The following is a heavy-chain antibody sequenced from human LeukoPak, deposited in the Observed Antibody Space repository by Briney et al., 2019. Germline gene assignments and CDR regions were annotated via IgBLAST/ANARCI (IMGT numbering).Heavy chain of an antibody. D-gene: IGHD2-2*01. J-gene: IGHJ3*02. CDR2: IYSGGST. Sequence: GGSLRLSCAASGFTVSSNYMSWVRQAPGKGLEWVSVIYSGGSTYYADSVKGRFTISRDNSKNTLYLQMNSLRAEDTAVYYCASSYGVVPAAIAAAFDIWGQGTMVTVSS. V-gene: IGHV3-53*01. CDR3: ASSYGVVPAAIAAAFDI. CDR1: GFTVSSNY.